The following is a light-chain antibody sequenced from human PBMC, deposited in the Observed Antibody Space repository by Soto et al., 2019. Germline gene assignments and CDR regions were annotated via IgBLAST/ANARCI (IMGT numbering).Light chain of an antibody. CDR2: GAS. CDR1: QSLRSGD. Sequence: PGERATLSCRASQSLRSGDLACYQQIPGQAPGLLIYGASSRATGIPDGFSGSGSGTDFNLTVSRLAPEAFAVYYCHQYGTSPRTFGQGTKVEIK. J-gene: IGKJ1*01. CDR3: HQYGTSPRT. V-gene: IGKV3-20*01.